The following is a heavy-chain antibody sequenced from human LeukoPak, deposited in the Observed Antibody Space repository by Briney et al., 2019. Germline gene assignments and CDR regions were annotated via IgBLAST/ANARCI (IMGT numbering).Heavy chain of an antibody. CDR3: ARDQRGYGDSSGASKWIDP. Sequence: GASVKVSCKASGYTFTSYGINWVRQAPGQGLEWMGWISPYNGNTKYAEKIQRRVTITTDTSTSTAYMALRSLSSDDTAVYYCARDQRGYGDSSGASKWIDPWGQGTLVTVSS. CDR1: GYTFTSYG. J-gene: IGHJ5*02. CDR2: ISPYNGNT. V-gene: IGHV1-18*01. D-gene: IGHD4-17*01.